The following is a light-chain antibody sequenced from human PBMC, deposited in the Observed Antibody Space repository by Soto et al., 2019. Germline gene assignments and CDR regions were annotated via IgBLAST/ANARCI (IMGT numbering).Light chain of an antibody. Sequence: QSVLTQPPSVSGAPGQRVTISCTGSSFNIGSGYHVHWYQQLPGTAPRLLIYGNSNRPSGVPDRFSGSKSGTSASLAITGLQAEDGADYYCQSFDSSLSGWVFGGGTKLTVL. V-gene: IGLV1-40*01. CDR2: GNS. CDR1: SFNIGSGYH. J-gene: IGLJ3*02. CDR3: QSFDSSLSGWV.